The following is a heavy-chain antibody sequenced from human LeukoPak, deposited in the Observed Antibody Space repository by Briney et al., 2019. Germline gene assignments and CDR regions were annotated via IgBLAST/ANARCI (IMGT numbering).Heavy chain of an antibody. J-gene: IGHJ4*02. CDR3: AYTPLYGSGSYSVY. CDR2: INHSGST. V-gene: IGHV4-30-2*01. Sequence: PSQTLSLTCTVSGGSISSGGYYWSWIRQPPGKGLEWIGEINHSGSTNYNPSLKSRVTISVDTSKNQFSLKLSSVTAADTAVYYCAYTPLYGSGSYSVYWGQGALVTVSS. CDR1: GGSISSGGYY. D-gene: IGHD3-10*01.